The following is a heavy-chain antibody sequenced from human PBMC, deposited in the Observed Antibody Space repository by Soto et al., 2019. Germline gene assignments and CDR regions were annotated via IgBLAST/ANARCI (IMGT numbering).Heavy chain of an antibody. Sequence: EVQLLESGGGLVQPGGSLRLSCVASGFKFSTYAMAWVRQAPGKGLEWVSSISGRGDGTYQPDFVKGRFTISRDNSRSTRDLQLNGLRAGDTAIYYCTKACDASGYTYERAFDYWGQGTGVTVSS. D-gene: IGHD3-22*01. J-gene: IGHJ4*02. CDR2: ISGRGDGT. V-gene: IGHV3-23*01. CDR3: TKACDASGYTYERAFDY. CDR1: GFKFSTYA.